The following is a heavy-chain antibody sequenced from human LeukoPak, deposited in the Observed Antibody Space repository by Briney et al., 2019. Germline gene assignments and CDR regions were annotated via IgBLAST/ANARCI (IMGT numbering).Heavy chain of an antibody. CDR1: GFTFSSYA. Sequence: GGSLRLSCAASGFTFSSYAMHWVRQAPGKGLEWVAVISYDGSNKYYADSVKGRFTISRDNSKNTLYLQMNSLRAEDTAVYYCARGPPYYDFWSGYMDVWGKGTTVTVSS. CDR3: ARGPPYYDFWSGYMDV. D-gene: IGHD3-3*01. J-gene: IGHJ6*03. V-gene: IGHV3-30*04. CDR2: ISYDGSNK.